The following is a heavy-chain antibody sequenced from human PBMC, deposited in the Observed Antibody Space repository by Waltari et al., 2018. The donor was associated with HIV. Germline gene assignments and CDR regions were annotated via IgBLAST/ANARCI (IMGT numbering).Heavy chain of an antibody. CDR3: AIGVRYLGP. J-gene: IGHJ5*02. CDR1: NGTIRNNY. Sequence: VNLVKTGGKLIQSWGSLRLSCLGANGTIRNNYVSWVRKSPEKGLEWVSILYPDNTVHYSDSVRGRFVISRVSSKNTVSLLLNNLLFEDTAVYYCAIGVRYLGPWGQGTLVTVS. CDR2: LYPDNTV. D-gene: IGHD2-8*01. V-gene: IGHV3-53*02.